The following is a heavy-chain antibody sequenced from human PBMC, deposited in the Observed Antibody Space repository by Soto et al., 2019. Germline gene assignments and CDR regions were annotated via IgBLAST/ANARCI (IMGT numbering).Heavy chain of an antibody. Sequence: SETLSLTCAVYVGSISSNKWWSWVRQPPGKGLEWIGEIYHSGSTNYNPSLKSRVTISLDKSKNQFSLKLTSVTAADSAVYYCARDEHIVVVPTSPGARDVWGQGTTVTVS. V-gene: IGHV4-4*02. CDR2: IYHSGST. D-gene: IGHD2-2*01. CDR3: ARDEHIVVVPTSPGARDV. J-gene: IGHJ6*02. CDR1: VGSISSNKW.